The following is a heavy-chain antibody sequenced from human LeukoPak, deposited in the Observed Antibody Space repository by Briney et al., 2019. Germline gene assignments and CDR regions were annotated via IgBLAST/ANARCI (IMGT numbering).Heavy chain of an antibody. J-gene: IGHJ4*02. V-gene: IGHV3-30-3*01. CDR1: GFTLNTYT. Sequence: GRSLRLSCAASGFTLNTYTMHWVRQAPDRGLEWVAVISNDGSNKFYVDSVKGRFTISRDNSKNTLYLQMNSLRAEDTAVYYCARGGALLWFGASFDYWGQATLVTVSS. D-gene: IGHD3-10*01. CDR2: ISNDGSNK. CDR3: ARGGALLWFGASFDY.